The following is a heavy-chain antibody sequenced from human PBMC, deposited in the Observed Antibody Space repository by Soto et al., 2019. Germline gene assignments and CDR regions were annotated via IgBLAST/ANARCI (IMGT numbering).Heavy chain of an antibody. CDR1: GFSLSKARMG. CDR3: ARVRYYDYIWGSYEMYYFDY. V-gene: IGHV2-26*01. Sequence: QVTLKESGPVLVKPTETLTLTCTVSGFSLSKARMGVSWIRQPPGKALECLAHIFSNDEKSYSTSLKSRLTISKDTSKSQVVLTMTNMDPVDTATYYCARVRYYDYIWGSYEMYYFDYWGQGTLVTVSS. D-gene: IGHD3-16*01. CDR2: IFSNDEK. J-gene: IGHJ4*02.